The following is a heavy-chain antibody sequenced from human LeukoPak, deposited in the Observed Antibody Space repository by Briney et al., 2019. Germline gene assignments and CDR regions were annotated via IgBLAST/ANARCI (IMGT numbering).Heavy chain of an antibody. Sequence: GASVKVSCKASGYTFTSYYMHWVRQAPGQGLEWMGIINPSGGSTSYTQKFQGRVTMTRDTSTSTVYMELRSLRSDDTAVYYCAREFPYYGDYLYYFDYWGQGTLVTVYS. CDR3: AREFPYYGDYLYYFDY. D-gene: IGHD4-17*01. V-gene: IGHV1-46*01. CDR2: INPSGGST. J-gene: IGHJ4*02. CDR1: GYTFTSYY.